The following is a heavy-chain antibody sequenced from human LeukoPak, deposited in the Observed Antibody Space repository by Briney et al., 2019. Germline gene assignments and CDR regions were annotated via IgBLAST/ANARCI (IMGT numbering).Heavy chain of an antibody. Sequence: PGGSLRLSCAASGFIFSGYGMHWVRQAPGKGLQWVTFIRYEGSNTYYADSVKGRFTISRDNSKNTLYLQMNSLRVEDTAVYYCAKESDVAAAGIDYWGQGTLVTVSS. CDR1: GFIFSGYG. D-gene: IGHD6-13*01. CDR3: AKESDVAAAGIDY. CDR2: IRYEGSNT. J-gene: IGHJ4*02. V-gene: IGHV3-30*02.